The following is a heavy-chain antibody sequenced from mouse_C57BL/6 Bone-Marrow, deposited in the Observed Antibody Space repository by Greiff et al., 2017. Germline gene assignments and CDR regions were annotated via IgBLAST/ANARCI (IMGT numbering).Heavy chain of an antibody. J-gene: IGHJ3*01. Sequence: QVQLQQSGAELVRPGASVTLSCKASGYTFTDYEMHWVKQTPVHGLEWIGAIDPETGGTDYNQKFKGKAILTADKSSSTAYMELRSLTSEDSAVYYCTRKVYYYGSSFAFWGQGTLVTVSA. CDR2: IDPETGGT. CDR3: TRKVYYYGSSFAF. V-gene: IGHV1-15*01. CDR1: GYTFTDYE. D-gene: IGHD1-1*01.